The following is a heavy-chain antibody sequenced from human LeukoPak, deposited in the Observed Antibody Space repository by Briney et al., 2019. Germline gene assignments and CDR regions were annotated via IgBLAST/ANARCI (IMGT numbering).Heavy chain of an antibody. CDR2: ISYDGSNK. Sequence: GGSLRLSCAASGFTFSSYGMHWVRQAPSKGLEWVAVISYDGSNKYYADSVKGRFTTSRDNSKNTLYLQMNSLRAEDTAVYYCAKDRDPYSSGWYSDWGQGTLVTVSS. CDR3: AKDRDPYSSGWYSD. V-gene: IGHV3-30*18. D-gene: IGHD6-19*01. J-gene: IGHJ4*02. CDR1: GFTFSSYG.